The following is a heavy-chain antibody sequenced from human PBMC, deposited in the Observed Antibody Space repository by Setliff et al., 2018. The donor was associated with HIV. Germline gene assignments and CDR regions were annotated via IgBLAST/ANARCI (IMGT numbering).Heavy chain of an antibody. Sequence: PSETLSLTCTVSGGSISSDDYYWNWIRQPPGKGLEWIGYITYSGSAYYNPSLKSRVTISVDTSKNQFFLKVTSVTAADTAVYYCTRDLWGDDYYYNNMDVWGKGTTVTVSS. D-gene: IGHD2-21*02. CDR1: GGSISSDDYY. V-gene: IGHV4-30-4*08. CDR3: TRDLWGDDYYYNNMDV. CDR2: ITYSGSA. J-gene: IGHJ6*03.